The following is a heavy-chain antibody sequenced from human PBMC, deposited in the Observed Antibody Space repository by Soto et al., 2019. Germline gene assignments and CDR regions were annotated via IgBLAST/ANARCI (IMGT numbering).Heavy chain of an antibody. V-gene: IGHV1-18*01. CDR1: GYTFTSYG. Sequence: QVQLVQSGAEVKKPGASVKVSCKASGYTFTSYGISWVRQAPGQGLEWMGWISAYNGNTNYAEKLQGRVTMTTATSTSTAYMELRSLSSDDTAVYYCAGGCFGEFVYYFDYWGQGPLVTVSS. D-gene: IGHD3-10*01. CDR2: ISAYNGNT. J-gene: IGHJ4*02. CDR3: AGGCFGEFVYYFDY.